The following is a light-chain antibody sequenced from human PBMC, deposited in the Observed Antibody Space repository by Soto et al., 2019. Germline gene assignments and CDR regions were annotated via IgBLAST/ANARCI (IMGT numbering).Light chain of an antibody. CDR2: DSS. J-gene: IGKJ2*01. V-gene: IGKV3-11*01. CDR3: QQRYNWPHT. CDR1: QRVIIT. Sequence: EIELTQSPATLSLSPGERATLSCRARQRVIITLAWYRQKPGQSPGLLIYDSSSRASGIAARFSGSGSGTDFTLTISILEPEDSAVYYCQQRYNWPHTFVQGTKLEIK.